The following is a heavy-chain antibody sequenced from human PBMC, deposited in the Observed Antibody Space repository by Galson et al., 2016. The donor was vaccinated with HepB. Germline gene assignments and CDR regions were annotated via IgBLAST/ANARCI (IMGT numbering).Heavy chain of an antibody. CDR1: GDSIGSDTYF. CDR3: ARRAWELGGDYFDN. Sequence: SETLSLTCTVSGDSIGSDTYFWGWIRQPPGKGLEWIGNVYYRGNTYSNPSLESRVTMSVDTSKSQFSLKLSSVTAADTAVYYCARRAWELGGDYFDNWGQGTLVTVSS. CDR2: VYYRGNT. D-gene: IGHD1-7*01. V-gene: IGHV4-39*01. J-gene: IGHJ4*02.